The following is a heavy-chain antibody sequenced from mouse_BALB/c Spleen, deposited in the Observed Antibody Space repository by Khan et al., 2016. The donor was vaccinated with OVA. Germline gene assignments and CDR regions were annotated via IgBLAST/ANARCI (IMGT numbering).Heavy chain of an antibody. D-gene: IGHD1-2*01. CDR1: GYTFTDYY. CDR3: ARDTYYVYSLAY. CDR2: ISPGGGDV. J-gene: IGHJ3*01. V-gene: IGHV1-77*01. Sequence: QVQLQQSGPELARPGASVKLSCKASGYTFTDYYINWVKQRPGKGLEWIGEISPGGGDVYYHERFKGKATLNADKSTSPDFLQLSSLTSNASAGSFCARDTYYVYSLAYWGQGTLVTVSA.